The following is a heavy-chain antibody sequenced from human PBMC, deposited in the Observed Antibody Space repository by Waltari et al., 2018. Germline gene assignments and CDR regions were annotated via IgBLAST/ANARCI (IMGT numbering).Heavy chain of an antibody. D-gene: IGHD1-1*01. CDR2: VSYSGNT. J-gene: IGHJ2*01. Sequence: QLQLQESGPGLVKPSEPLSLTCTVRGFPLSSSPYFWAGIRQSPGKVLECIGRVSYSGNTYYNPSLKSRVTVSVDTSKNQFALNLTSVTAADTAVYYCSGQELLGPGNYWYFHLWGRGTLVTVSS. CDR1: GFPLSSSPYF. V-gene: IGHV4-39*01. CDR3: SGQELLGPGNYWYFHL.